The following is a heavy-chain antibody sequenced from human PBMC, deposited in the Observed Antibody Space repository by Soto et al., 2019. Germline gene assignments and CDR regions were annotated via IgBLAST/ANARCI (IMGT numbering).Heavy chain of an antibody. J-gene: IGHJ6*02. CDR2: LGAARDP. D-gene: IGHD1-26*01. CDR1: GFSFRDYD. CDR3: ARAYLGRLPRRADYYYAMDV. Sequence: EVQLVESGGGSVQPGESLRLSCAASGFSFRDYDMHWVRQRKCKGLEWVSALGAARDPYYVGSVKGRFSVSRDTAQNSLFLQMNNLRVDDTAVYFCARAYLGRLPRRADYYYAMDVWGRGTTVTVSS. V-gene: IGHV3-13*05.